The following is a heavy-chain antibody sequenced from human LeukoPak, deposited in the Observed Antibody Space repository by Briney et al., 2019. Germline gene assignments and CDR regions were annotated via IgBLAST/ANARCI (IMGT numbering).Heavy chain of an antibody. D-gene: IGHD6-13*01. V-gene: IGHV1-69*13. CDR2: IIPIFGTA. CDR1: GYTFTSYG. CDR3: ARDREEYSSSWYVAFDI. J-gene: IGHJ3*02. Sequence: SVKVSCKASGYTFTSYGISWVRQAPGQGLEWMGGIIPIFGTANYAQKFQGRVTITADESTSTAYMELSSLRSEDTAVYYCARDREEYSSSWYVAFDIWGQGTMVTVSS.